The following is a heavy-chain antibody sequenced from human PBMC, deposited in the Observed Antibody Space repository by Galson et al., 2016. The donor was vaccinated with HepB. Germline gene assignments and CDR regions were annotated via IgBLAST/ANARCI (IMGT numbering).Heavy chain of an antibody. CDR2: IYTSGTT. CDR1: GVSISSGPYY. Sequence: TLSLTCTVSGVSISSGPYYWTWIRQPAGRGLEWIGRIYTSGTTNYNPSLKGRVTMSVDRSENQFSLKVISVTAADTAMYYCAREETDPSEFPVAYCQYWGQGSLVTVSS. CDR3: AREETDPSEFPVAYCQY. J-gene: IGHJ1*01. V-gene: IGHV4-61*02. D-gene: IGHD2-21*01.